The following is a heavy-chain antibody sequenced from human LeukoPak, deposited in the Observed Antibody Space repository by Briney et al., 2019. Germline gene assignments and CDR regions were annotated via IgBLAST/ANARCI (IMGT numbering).Heavy chain of an antibody. Sequence: SETLSLTCTVSGGSISSYYWSWIRQPPGKGLEWIGYIYASGSANYNPSLKSRVTISVDTSKNQFSLKLSSVTAADTAVYYCAREFGSGWGQGTLVTVSS. CDR3: AREFGSG. D-gene: IGHD6-19*01. V-gene: IGHV4-59*01. J-gene: IGHJ4*02. CDR2: IYASGSA. CDR1: GGSISSYY.